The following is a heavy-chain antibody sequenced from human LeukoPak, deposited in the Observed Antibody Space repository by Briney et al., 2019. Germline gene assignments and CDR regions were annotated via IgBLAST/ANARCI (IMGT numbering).Heavy chain of an antibody. J-gene: IGHJ4*02. Sequence: GGSLRLSCATSGFSFNNYGMSWVRQAPGKGLEWVSAISGSGGGTYYADSVKGRFTISRDNSKNTLYLQLNSLRAEDTAVYYCAKDPGYCSGGNCYYFDYWGQGTLVTVSS. CDR2: ISGSGGGT. D-gene: IGHD2-15*01. V-gene: IGHV3-23*01. CDR1: GFSFNNYG. CDR3: AKDPGYCSGGNCYYFDY.